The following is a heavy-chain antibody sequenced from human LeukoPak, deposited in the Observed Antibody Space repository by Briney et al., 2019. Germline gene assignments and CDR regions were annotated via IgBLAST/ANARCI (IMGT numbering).Heavy chain of an antibody. CDR3: ARVGAKTYYFDY. CDR1: GFTFSRDW. CDR2: IKQDGSEK. Sequence: PGGSLRLSCAASGFTFSRDWMSWVRQAPGKGREWVANIKQDGSEKYYADSVKGRFTISRDNAKNSLYLQMNSLRAEDTAVYYCARVGAKTYYFDYWGQGTLVTVSS. J-gene: IGHJ4*02. D-gene: IGHD1-26*01. V-gene: IGHV3-7*05.